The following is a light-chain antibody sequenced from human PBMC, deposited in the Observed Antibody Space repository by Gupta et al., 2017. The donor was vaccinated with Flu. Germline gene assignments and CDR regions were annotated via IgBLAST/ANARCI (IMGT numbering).Light chain of an antibody. V-gene: IGKV3-11*01. CDR1: QSVSPS. CDR2: DAS. J-gene: IGKJ2*01. Sequence: ESVLTQSPATLSLSPGERATLSCRASQSVSPSLAWYQQKPGQAPRLLIYDASNRPAGIPARFSASGSGTDFTLTISSVEPEDFAVYYCQQRTSWPTYTFGQGTKLEMK. CDR3: QQRTSWPTYT.